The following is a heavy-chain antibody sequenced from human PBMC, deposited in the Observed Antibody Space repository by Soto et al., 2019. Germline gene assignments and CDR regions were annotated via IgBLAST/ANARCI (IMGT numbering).Heavy chain of an antibody. V-gene: IGHV5-51*01. J-gene: IGHJ5*02. CDR2: IYPGDSDT. CDR3: ARRKISYCGGDCYLNWFDP. CDR1: GYSFTSYW. Sequence: WESLKISCKGSGYSFTSYWIGWVRQMPGKGLEWMGIIYPGDSDTRYSPSFQGQVTISADKSISTAYLQWSSLKASDTAMYYCARRKISYCGGDCYLNWFDPWGQGTLVTVSS. D-gene: IGHD2-21*02.